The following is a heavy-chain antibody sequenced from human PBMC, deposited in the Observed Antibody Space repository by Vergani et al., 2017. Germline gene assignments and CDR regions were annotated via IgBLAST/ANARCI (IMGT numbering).Heavy chain of an antibody. CDR2: IWYDGSNK. CDR1: GFTFSSYG. J-gene: IGHJ5*02. V-gene: IGHV3-33*01. Sequence: QVQLVESGGGVVQPGRSLRLSCAASGFTFSSYGMHWVRQAPGKGLEWVAVIWYDGSNKYYADSVKGRFTISRDNSKNTLYLQMNSLRAEDTAVYYCAGEVVDFWSGYYGLRHWFDPWGQGTLVTVSS. D-gene: IGHD3-3*01. CDR3: AGEVVDFWSGYYGLRHWFDP.